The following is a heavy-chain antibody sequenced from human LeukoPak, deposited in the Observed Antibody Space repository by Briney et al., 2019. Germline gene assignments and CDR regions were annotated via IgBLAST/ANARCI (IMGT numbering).Heavy chain of an antibody. Sequence: ASVKVSCKASGYTFTGYYMHWVRQAPGQGLEWMGWINPNGGGTNYAQKFQGRVTMTRDTSISTAYMELSRLRSDDTAVYYCARDRYSGTYLYDYWGQGTLVTVSS. CDR1: GYTFTGYY. D-gene: IGHD1-26*01. CDR3: ARDRYSGTYLYDY. CDR2: INPNGGGT. J-gene: IGHJ4*02. V-gene: IGHV1-2*02.